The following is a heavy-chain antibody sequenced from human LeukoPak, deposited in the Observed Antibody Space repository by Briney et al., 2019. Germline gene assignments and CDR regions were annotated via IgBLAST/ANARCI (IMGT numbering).Heavy chain of an antibody. J-gene: IGHJ6*02. CDR1: GGSNSSGDYY. CDR2: IYYSGST. CDR3: ARVRIYYYDSSGTWTGLPVGMDV. D-gene: IGHD3-22*01. V-gene: IGHV4-30-4*01. Sequence: SQTLSLTCTVSGGSNSSGDYYWSWIRQPPGKGLEWIGYIYYSGSTYYNPSLKSRVTISVDTSKNQFSLKLSSVTAADTAVYYCARVRIYYYDSSGTWTGLPVGMDVWGQGTTVTVSS.